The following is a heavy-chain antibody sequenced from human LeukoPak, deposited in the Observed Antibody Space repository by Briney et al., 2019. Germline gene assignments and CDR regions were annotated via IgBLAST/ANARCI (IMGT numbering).Heavy chain of an antibody. CDR2: ISFDGSQK. Sequence: GGSLRLSCAASGFTFSNYGMHWVRQAPGKGLEWVALISFDGSQKYYADSVKGRFTISRDNSKSTVYLQMNSLRAEDTAVYYCARDRPYDYYDSSGYYSYFDYWGQGTLVTVSS. V-gene: IGHV3-33*01. J-gene: IGHJ4*02. D-gene: IGHD3-22*01. CDR3: ARDRPYDYYDSSGYYSYFDY. CDR1: GFTFSNYG.